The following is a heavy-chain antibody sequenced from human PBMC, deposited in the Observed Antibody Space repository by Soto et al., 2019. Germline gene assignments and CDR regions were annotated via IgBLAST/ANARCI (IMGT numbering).Heavy chain of an antibody. CDR3: ARGSRNNWNSDYYYYYMDV. D-gene: IGHD1-7*01. V-gene: IGHV4-34*01. Sequence: KASETLSLTCAVYGGSFSGYYWSWIRQPPGKGLEWIGEINHSGSTNYNPSLKSRVTISVDTSKNQFSLKLSSVTAADTAVYYCARGSRNNWNSDYYYYYMDVWGKGTTVTVSS. CDR1: GGSFSGYY. CDR2: INHSGST. J-gene: IGHJ6*03.